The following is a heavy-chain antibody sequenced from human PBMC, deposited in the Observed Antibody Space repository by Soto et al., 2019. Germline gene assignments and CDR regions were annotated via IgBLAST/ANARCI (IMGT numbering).Heavy chain of an antibody. V-gene: IGHV1-3*01. D-gene: IGHD5-18*01. J-gene: IGHJ4*02. Sequence: ASVKVSWKTAGYAFSRYNIHWVRQAPGQRLEWMGWINAGNGNTKCSQKFQGRVTITRDTSASTAYMELSSLRSEDTAVYYCARSPGYSYGDYWGQGTLVTVSS. CDR3: ARSPGYSYGDY. CDR2: INAGNGNT. CDR1: GYAFSRYN.